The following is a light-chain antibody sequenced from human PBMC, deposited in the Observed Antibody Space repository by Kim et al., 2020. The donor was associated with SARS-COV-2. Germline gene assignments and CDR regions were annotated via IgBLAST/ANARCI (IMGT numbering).Light chain of an antibody. V-gene: IGKV4-1*01. CDR1: QSVLYSSNNKNY. CDR2: WAS. CDR3: QQYCSTPYT. J-gene: IGKJ2*01. Sequence: DIVMTQSPDSLAVSLGERATINCKSSQSVLYSSNNKNYLAWYQQKPGQPPKLLIYWASTRESGVPDRFSGSGSGTDFTLTISSLQAEDVAVYYCQQYCSTPYTFGQGTKLEI.